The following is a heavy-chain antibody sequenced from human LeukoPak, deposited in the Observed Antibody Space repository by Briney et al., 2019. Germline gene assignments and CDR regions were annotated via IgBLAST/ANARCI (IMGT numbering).Heavy chain of an antibody. Sequence: SVKVSCKASGGTFSSYAISWARQAPGQGLEWMGGIIPIFGTANYAQKFQGRVTITTDESTSTAYMELSSLRSEDTAVYYCARASRGLLFLSWFDPWGQGTLVTVSS. CDR1: GGTFSSYA. D-gene: IGHD2-2*01. V-gene: IGHV1-69*05. J-gene: IGHJ5*02. CDR3: ARASRGLLFLSWFDP. CDR2: IIPIFGTA.